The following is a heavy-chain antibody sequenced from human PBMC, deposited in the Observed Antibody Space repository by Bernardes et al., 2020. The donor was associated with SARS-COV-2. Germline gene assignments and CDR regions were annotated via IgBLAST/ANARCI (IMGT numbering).Heavy chain of an antibody. V-gene: IGHV1-2*02. J-gene: IGHJ3*02. Sequence: ASVKVSCEASGYTFTDYYVHWVRQAPGQGLEWMGWIYPKSGDTNFAQNFRGRVTMTRDTSISKAYMELTRLSSDDTAVYYCASVTLSQHDGFDIWGEGTMVSVSS. CDR3: ASVTLSQHDGFDI. CDR2: IYPKSGDT. D-gene: IGHD3-16*01. CDR1: GYTFTDYY.